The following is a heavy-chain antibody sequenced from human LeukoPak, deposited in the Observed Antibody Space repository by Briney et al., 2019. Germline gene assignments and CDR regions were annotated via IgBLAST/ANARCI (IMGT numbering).Heavy chain of an antibody. V-gene: IGHV3-7*01. Sequence: KPGGSLRLSCAASGFTFSSYWMTWVRQAPGKGLEWVANMKQDGSEKNYGESVKGRFPLSSDNAEDSLYLQMNSLRAEDTAVYYCARGVYYFDYWGQGTLVTVSS. CDR1: GFTFSSYW. CDR3: ARGVYYFDY. D-gene: IGHD1-26*01. J-gene: IGHJ4*02. CDR2: MKQDGSEK.